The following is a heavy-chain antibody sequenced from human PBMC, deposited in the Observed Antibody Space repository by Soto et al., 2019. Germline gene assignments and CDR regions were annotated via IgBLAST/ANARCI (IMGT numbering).Heavy chain of an antibody. CDR1: GYIFKNYG. CDR2: IYPKEDRA. Sequence: QVQLVQSEAEVQKPGASVKVSCKTSGYIFKNYGISWVLQAPGQGLEWLGWIYPKEDRANIAQNFQGRVTLTTDTPTSTAYIELRSLRFDDSAVYFCARDIDYDIDYWGQGTLVTVPS. J-gene: IGHJ4*02. CDR3: ARDIDYDIDY. V-gene: IGHV1-18*01. D-gene: IGHD4-17*01.